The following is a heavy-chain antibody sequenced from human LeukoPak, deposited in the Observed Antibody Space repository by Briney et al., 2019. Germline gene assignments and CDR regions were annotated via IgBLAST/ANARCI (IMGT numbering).Heavy chain of an antibody. CDR1: GGSISSGSYY. J-gene: IGHJ2*01. D-gene: IGHD1-1*01. V-gene: IGHV4-61*02. CDR3: ARGTGTSYWYFDL. Sequence: SQTLSLTCTVSGGSISSGSYYWSWIRQPAGKGLEWIGRIYTSGSTYYNPSLKSRVTISVDTSKNQFSLKLSSVTAADTAVYYCARGTGTSYWYFDLWGRGTLVTVSS. CDR2: IYTSGST.